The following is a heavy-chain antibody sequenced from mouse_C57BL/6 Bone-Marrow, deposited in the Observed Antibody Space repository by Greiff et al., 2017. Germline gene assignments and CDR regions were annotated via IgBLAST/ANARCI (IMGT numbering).Heavy chain of an antibody. CDR1: GYTFTDYY. Sequence: VQLQQSGPELVKPGASVKISCKASGYTFTDYYMNWVKQSHGKSLEWIGDINPNNGGTSYNQKFKGKATLTVDKSSSTAYMELRSLTSEDSAVYYCARGAITTVVGAYWGPGTLVTVSA. CDR3: ARGAITTVVGAY. J-gene: IGHJ3*01. V-gene: IGHV1-26*01. CDR2: INPNNGGT. D-gene: IGHD1-1*01.